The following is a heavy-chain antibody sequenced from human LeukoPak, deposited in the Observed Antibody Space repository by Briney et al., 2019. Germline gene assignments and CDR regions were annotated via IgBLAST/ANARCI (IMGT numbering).Heavy chain of an antibody. CDR1: GFTFDDYA. Sequence: GGSLRLSCAASGFTFDDYAMHWVRQAPGKGLEWVSGISWNSGSIGYADSVKGRFTISRDNAKNSLYLQMNSLRAEDTALYYCAKGSEMATISAGDAFDIWGQGTVVTVSS. D-gene: IGHD5-24*01. CDR3: AKGSEMATISAGDAFDI. J-gene: IGHJ3*02. CDR2: ISWNSGSI. V-gene: IGHV3-9*01.